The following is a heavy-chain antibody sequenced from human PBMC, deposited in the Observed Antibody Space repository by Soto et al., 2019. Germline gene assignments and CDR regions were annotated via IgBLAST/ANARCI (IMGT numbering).Heavy chain of an antibody. CDR2: ISSSSSTI. CDR1: GFPFSSYS. J-gene: IGHJ3*02. V-gene: IGHV3-48*02. Sequence: GGSLRLSCAASGFPFSSYSMNWVRKAPGKGLEWVSYISSSSSTIYYADSVKGRFTISRDNAKNSLYLQMNSLRDEDTAVYYCGGDSSGYYYPDVFDIWGQGTMVTVSS. CDR3: GGDSSGYYYPDVFDI. D-gene: IGHD3-22*01.